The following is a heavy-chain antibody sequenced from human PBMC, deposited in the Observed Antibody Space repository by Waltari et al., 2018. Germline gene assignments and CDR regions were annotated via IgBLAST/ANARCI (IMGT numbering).Heavy chain of an antibody. J-gene: IGHJ4*02. CDR2: IKGDGSSP. CDR3: ARDHTYRIDY. CDR1: GFTLTSYW. Sequence: EVQLVESGGGLVQPGGSLRLSCAASGFTLTSYWMHWVRQAPGKGPVWVSRIKGDGSSPTYVYSVKGRFTISTDSAQNTMYLQMNSLRVDDTAVYYCARDHTYRIDYWGQGTPVTVSS. V-gene: IGHV3-74*01.